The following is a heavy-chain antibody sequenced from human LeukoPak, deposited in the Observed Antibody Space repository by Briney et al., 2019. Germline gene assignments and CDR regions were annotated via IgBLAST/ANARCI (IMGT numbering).Heavy chain of an antibody. CDR3: ARLSGYSSSWYVDYFDY. D-gene: IGHD6-13*01. CDR1: GFTFSSYW. V-gene: IGHV3-7*03. CDR2: IKQDGSEK. Sequence: PGGSLRLSCAASGFTFSSYWRSWVRQAPGKGLEWVANIKQDGSEKYYVDSVKGRFTISRDNAKNSLYLQMNSLRAEDTAVYYCARLSGYSSSWYVDYFDYWGQGTLVTVSS. J-gene: IGHJ4*02.